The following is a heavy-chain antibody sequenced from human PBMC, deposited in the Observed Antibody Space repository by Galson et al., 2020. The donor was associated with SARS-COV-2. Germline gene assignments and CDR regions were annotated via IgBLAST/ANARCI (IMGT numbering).Heavy chain of an antibody. V-gene: IGHV1-18*01. CDR2: ISAYNGNT. CDR3: ARERGELLWFGELFTRVGYYYGMDV. J-gene: IGHJ6*02. CDR1: GYTFTSYG. D-gene: IGHD3-10*01. Sequence: ASVKVSCKASGYTFTSYGISWVRQAPGQGLEWMGWISAYNGNTNYAQKLQGRVTMTTDTSTSTAYMELRSLRFDDTAVYYCARERGELLWFGELFTRVGYYYGMDVWGQGTTVTVSS.